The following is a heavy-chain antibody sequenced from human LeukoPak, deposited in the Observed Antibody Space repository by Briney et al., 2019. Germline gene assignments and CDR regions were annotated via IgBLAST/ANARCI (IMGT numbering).Heavy chain of an antibody. CDR3: AKGPKLGDGFHCDY. V-gene: IGHV3-30*18. Sequence: GGSLRLSCAASGFTFSSYGMHWVRQAQGRGREWVAVISYDGSNKYYADSVKGRFTISRDNSKNTLYLQMNSLRAEDTAVYYCAKGPKLGDGFHCDYWGQGTLVTVSS. CDR2: ISYDGSNK. D-gene: IGHD5-24*01. CDR1: GFTFSSYG. J-gene: IGHJ4*02.